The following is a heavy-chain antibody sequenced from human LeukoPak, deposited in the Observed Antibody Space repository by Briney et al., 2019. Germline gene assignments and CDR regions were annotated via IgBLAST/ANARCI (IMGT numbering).Heavy chain of an antibody. Sequence: GGSLRLSCAASGFTFSSYDMQWVRQATGKGLEWVSTIGSAGDTYYAGSVKGRFTISRENAKNSLYLQMNSLRAGDTAVYYCARDGYNYGSLDYWGQGTLVTVFS. D-gene: IGHD5-24*01. J-gene: IGHJ4*02. CDR1: GFTFSSYD. CDR2: IGSAGDT. V-gene: IGHV3-13*01. CDR3: ARDGYNYGSLDY.